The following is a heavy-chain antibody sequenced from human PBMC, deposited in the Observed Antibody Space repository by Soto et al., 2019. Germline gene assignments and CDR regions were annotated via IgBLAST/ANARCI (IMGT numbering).Heavy chain of an antibody. D-gene: IGHD6-13*01. V-gene: IGHV4-30-2*01. J-gene: IGHJ1*01. CDR1: GGSISSGGYS. Sequence: PSETLSLTCAVSGGSISSGGYSWSWIRRPPGKGLEWIGYIYHSGSTYYNPSLKSRVTISVDRSKNQFSLKLSSVTAADTAVYYCASTSDKYSSSWYPEYFQHWGQGTLVTVSS. CDR2: IYHSGST. CDR3: ASTSDKYSSSWYPEYFQH.